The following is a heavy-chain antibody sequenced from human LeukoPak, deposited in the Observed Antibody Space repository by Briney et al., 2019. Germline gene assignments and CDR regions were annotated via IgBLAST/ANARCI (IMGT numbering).Heavy chain of an antibody. CDR3: ARDLEKGGSYYYYYYMDV. J-gene: IGHJ6*03. V-gene: IGHV4-39*07. D-gene: IGHD1-1*01. CDR1: GGSISSSSYY. CDR2: IYYSGST. Sequence: SETLSLTCTVSGGSISSSSYYWGWIRQPPGKGLEWIGSIYYSGSTYYNPSLKSRVTISVDTSRNQFSLKLSSVTAADTAVYYCARDLEKGGSYYYYYYMDVWGKGTTVTVSS.